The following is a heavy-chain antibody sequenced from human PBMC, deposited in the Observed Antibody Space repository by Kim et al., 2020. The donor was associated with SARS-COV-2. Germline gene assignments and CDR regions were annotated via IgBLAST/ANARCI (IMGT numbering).Heavy chain of an antibody. D-gene: IGHD6-19*01. V-gene: IGHV3-23*01. CDR3: AKPPGTTTGWYYFHY. Sequence: GGSLRLSCAASGFIFSSYAMSWVRQAPGKGLEWVSTISDSGETTYYADSVKGRFTVSRDNFKNTLFLQMSSLRVEDTAVYYCAKPPGTTTGWYYFHYWGHGTLVTVSS. CDR1: GFIFSSYA. J-gene: IGHJ4*01. CDR2: ISDSGETT.